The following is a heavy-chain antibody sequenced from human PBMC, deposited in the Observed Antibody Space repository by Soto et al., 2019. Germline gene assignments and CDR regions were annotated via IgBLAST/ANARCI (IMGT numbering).Heavy chain of an antibody. CDR2: IYYSGST. V-gene: IGHV4-61*08. Sequence: SETLSLTCTVSGDSISSGDYYWSWIRQPPGKGLEWIGYIYYSGSTNYNPSLKSRVTISVDTSKNQFSLKLSSVTAADTVVYYCARLYYDSSGYAFDYWGQGTLVTVSS. J-gene: IGHJ4*02. CDR1: GDSISSGDYY. D-gene: IGHD3-22*01. CDR3: ARLYYDSSGYAFDY.